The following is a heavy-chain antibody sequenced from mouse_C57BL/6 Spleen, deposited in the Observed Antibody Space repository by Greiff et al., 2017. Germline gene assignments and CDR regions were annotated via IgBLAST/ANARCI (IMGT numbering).Heavy chain of an antibody. CDR1: GYTFTSYD. D-gene: IGHD1-1*01. V-gene: IGHV1-85*01. Sequence: VQLQQSGPELVKPGASVKLSCKASGYTFTSYDINWVKQRPGQGLEWIGWIYPRDGSTKYNEKFKGKATLTVDTSSSTAYMELHSLTSEDSAVYFCARWYYGSTYYYAMDYWGQVTSVTVSS. CDR3: ARWYYGSTYYYAMDY. CDR2: IYPRDGST. J-gene: IGHJ4*01.